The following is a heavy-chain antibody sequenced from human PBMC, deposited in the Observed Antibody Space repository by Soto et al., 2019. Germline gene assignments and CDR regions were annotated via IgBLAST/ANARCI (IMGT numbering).Heavy chain of an antibody. CDR3: VGGQYYFDY. Sequence: QVQLVESGGGVVQPGRSLRLSCAASGFPFSSYGMHWVREAPGKGLEWVAVISYDGSNKYYEDSVKGRFTISRDNSASTLYLQMNSLRPKDTALYYCVGGQYYFDYRGQGTLVTVSP. CDR2: ISYDGSNK. V-gene: IGHV3-30*03. J-gene: IGHJ4*02. CDR1: GFPFSSYG. D-gene: IGHD3-10*01.